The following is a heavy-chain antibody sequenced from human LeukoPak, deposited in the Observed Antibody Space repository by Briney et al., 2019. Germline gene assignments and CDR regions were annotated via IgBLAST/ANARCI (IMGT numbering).Heavy chain of an antibody. V-gene: IGHV1-18*01. CDR3: ARGSFSYYYDSSCYYLSLFDY. D-gene: IGHD3-22*01. CDR1: GYTFTSYG. CDR2: ISAYNGNT. J-gene: IGHJ4*02. Sequence: ASVKVSCKASGYTFTSYGISWVRQAPGQGLEWMGWISAYNGNTNYAQKLQGRVTMTTDTSTSTAYMELRSLRSDDTAVYYCARGSFSYYYDSSCYYLSLFDYWGQGTLVTVSS.